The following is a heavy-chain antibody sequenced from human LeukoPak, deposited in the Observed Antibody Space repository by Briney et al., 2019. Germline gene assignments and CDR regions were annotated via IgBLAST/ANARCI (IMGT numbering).Heavy chain of an antibody. CDR3: ARHGGRYNWSPSD. CDR2: ISYSGNT. D-gene: IGHD1-20*01. J-gene: IGHJ4*02. V-gene: IGHV4-39*01. Sequence: SETLSLTCSVSGGSISSGGSISGSGYYWGWIRQPPGKGLEWIGSISYSGNTYYNTPLKSRVTISEDTSKNQFSLKLTSVTAADTAVYYCARHGGRYNWSPSDWGQGTLVTVSS. CDR1: GGSISSGGSISGSGYY.